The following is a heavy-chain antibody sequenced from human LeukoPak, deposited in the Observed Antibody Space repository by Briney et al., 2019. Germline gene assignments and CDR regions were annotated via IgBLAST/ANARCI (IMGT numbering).Heavy chain of an antibody. J-gene: IGHJ3*02. CDR2: IYHSGST. D-gene: IGHD3-22*01. Sequence: SETLSLTCTVSGGSISSGGYSWSWIRQPPGKGLEWIGYIYHSGSTYYNPSLKSRVTISVDRSKNQFSLKLSSVTAADTAVYYCARALRIKEYYYDSSGYYRPDAFDIWGQGTMVTVSS. V-gene: IGHV4-30-2*01. CDR3: ARALRIKEYYYDSSGYYRPDAFDI. CDR1: GGSISSGGYS.